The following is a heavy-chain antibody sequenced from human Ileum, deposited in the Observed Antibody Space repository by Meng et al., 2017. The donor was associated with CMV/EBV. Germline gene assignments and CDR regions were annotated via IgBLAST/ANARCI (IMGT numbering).Heavy chain of an antibody. CDR2: IIPILGTA. Sequence: SVKVSCKASGYTFTGHYIHWVRQAPGQGLEWMGGIIPILGTANYAQKFQGRVTITTDESTSIVYMEVSSLRSEDTAVYYCARDLFEYSRLGPLSNWGQGTLVTVSS. CDR1: GYTFTGHY. V-gene: IGHV1-69*16. D-gene: IGHD6-6*01. CDR3: ARDLFEYSRLGPLSN. J-gene: IGHJ4*02.